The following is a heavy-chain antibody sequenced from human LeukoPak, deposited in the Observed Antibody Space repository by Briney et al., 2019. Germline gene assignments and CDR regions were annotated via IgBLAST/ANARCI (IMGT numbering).Heavy chain of an antibody. CDR2: ISSSGGST. J-gene: IGHJ1*01. V-gene: IGHV3-23*01. Sequence: GGSLRLSCAVSGFTFSSYAMSWVRQAPGRGLEWVSGISSSGGSTPHADSVKGRFTISRDNAKNSLYLQMNSLRAEDTAVYYCARGGSYSSGWPEYFQHWGQGTLVTVSS. D-gene: IGHD6-19*01. CDR3: ARGGSYSSGWPEYFQH. CDR1: GFTFSSYA.